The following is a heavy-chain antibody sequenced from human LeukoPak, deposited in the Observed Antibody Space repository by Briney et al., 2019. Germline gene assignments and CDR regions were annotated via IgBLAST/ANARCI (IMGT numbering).Heavy chain of an antibody. V-gene: IGHV3-48*03. Sequence: PGGSLRLSCAASGFTFGTYAMNWVRQAPGKGLEWVSYISSGGSTIYYADSVKGRFTVSRDNAKNSLYLQMNSLRAEDTALYYCARDVWFDPWGQGTLVTVSS. J-gene: IGHJ5*02. CDR2: ISSGGSTI. CDR3: ARDVWFDP. CDR1: GFTFGTYA.